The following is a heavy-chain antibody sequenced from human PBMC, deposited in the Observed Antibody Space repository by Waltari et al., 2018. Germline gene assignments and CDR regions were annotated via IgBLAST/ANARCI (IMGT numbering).Heavy chain of an antibody. CDR3: ARDLDYGDLRRFDY. D-gene: IGHD4-17*01. Sequence: QVQLVQSGAEVKKPGASVKVSCKASGYTFTGYYMHWVRQAPGQGLEWKGRINPNSGGTNYAQKFQGRVTMTRDTSISTAYMELSRLRSDDTAVYYCARDLDYGDLRRFDYWGQGTLVTVSS. CDR1: GYTFTGYY. J-gene: IGHJ4*02. V-gene: IGHV1-2*06. CDR2: INPNSGGT.